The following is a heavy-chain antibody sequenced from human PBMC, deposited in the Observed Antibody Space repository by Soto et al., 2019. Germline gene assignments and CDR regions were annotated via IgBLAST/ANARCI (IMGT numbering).Heavy chain of an antibody. CDR2: TYYRSKWYN. D-gene: IGHD1-26*01. J-gene: IGHJ4*02. CDR3: LSLIGNSLLYF. Sequence: SQTLSLTCAISGDSVSSSSVTWNWIRQSPSRGLEWLGRTYYRSKWYNDYAESVKSRITINPDTSKNQFSLHLNSVTPEDTAVYFCLSLIGNSLLYFWGQGTLVPVSS. CDR1: GDSVSSSSVT. V-gene: IGHV6-1*01.